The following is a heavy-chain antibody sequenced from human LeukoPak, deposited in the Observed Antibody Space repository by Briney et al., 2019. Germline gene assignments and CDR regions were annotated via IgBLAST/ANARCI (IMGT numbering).Heavy chain of an antibody. CDR2: ISGSGGSP. CDR3: AKDINDILTGYYYY. D-gene: IGHD3-9*01. J-gene: IGHJ4*02. CDR1: GFTFSSYA. V-gene: IGHV3-23*01. Sequence: GGSLRLSRAASGFTFSSYAMSWVRQAPGKGLEWVSAISGSGGSPYYADSVKGRFTISRDNSKNTLYLQINSLRAEDTAVYYCAKDINDILTGYYYYWGQGTLVTVSS.